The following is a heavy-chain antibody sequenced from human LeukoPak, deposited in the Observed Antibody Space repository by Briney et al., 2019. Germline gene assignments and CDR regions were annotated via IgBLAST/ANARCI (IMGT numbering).Heavy chain of an antibody. Sequence: GGSLRLSCTASGFTFGDYAMNWVRQAPGKGLEWVSSIDTSSSFIFYADSVKGRFTISRDNAKNSLYLQMNSLRAEDAAVYYCAELGITMIGGVWGKGTTVTISS. V-gene: IGHV3-21*01. CDR1: GFTFGDYA. J-gene: IGHJ6*04. D-gene: IGHD3-10*02. CDR3: AELGITMIGGV. CDR2: IDTSSSFI.